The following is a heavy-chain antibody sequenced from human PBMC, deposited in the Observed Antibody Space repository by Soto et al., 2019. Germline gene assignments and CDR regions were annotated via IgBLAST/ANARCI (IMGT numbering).Heavy chain of an antibody. D-gene: IGHD6-13*01. J-gene: IGHJ5*02. CDR2: FDPEDGET. Sequence: ASVKVSCKVSGYTLTELSMHWVRQAPGKGLEWMGGFDPEDGETIYAQKFQGRVTMTEDTSTDTAYMELSSLRSEDTAVYYCATDVRHSSTWCWFDPWGQGTLVTVSS. CDR1: GYTLTELS. V-gene: IGHV1-24*01. CDR3: ATDVRHSSTWCWFDP.